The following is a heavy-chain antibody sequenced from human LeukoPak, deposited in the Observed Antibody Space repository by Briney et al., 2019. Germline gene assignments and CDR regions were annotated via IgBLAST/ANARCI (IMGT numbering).Heavy chain of an antibody. D-gene: IGHD2-2*01. J-gene: IGHJ4*02. V-gene: IGHV4-38-2*02. CDR1: GYSISSGYY. Sequence: SETLSLTCTVSGYSISSGYYWGWIRQPPGKGLEWIGSIYHSGSTYYNPSLKSRVTISVDTSKNQFSLKLSSVTAADTAVYYCARKTCSTSCCYFDYWGQGTLVTVSS. CDR3: ARKTCSTSCCYFDY. CDR2: IYHSGST.